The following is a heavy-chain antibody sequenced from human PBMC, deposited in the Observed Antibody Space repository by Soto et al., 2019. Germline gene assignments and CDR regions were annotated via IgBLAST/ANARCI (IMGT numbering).Heavy chain of an antibody. V-gene: IGHV3-30*03. D-gene: IGHD2-21*02. CDR1: GFTFSNYG. CDR3: AREAVRGGDFYCDY. J-gene: IGHJ4*02. Sequence: GGSLRLSCAASGFTFSNYGIHWVRQAPGKGLEWVALISYDASDKKYADSVKGRFTISRDNSKNTLYLQMNSLRAEDTAVYYCAREAVRGGDFYCDYWGQGTLVTVSS. CDR2: ISYDASDK.